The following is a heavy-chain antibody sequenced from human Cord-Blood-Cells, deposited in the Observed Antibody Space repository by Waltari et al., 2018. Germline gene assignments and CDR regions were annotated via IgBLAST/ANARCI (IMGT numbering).Heavy chain of an antibody. CDR3: ARRPTLYYDFWSDYGMDV. V-gene: IGHV1-69*06. CDR2: IIPIFGTA. CDR1: GGTFSSYA. J-gene: IGHJ6*02. D-gene: IGHD3-3*01. Sequence: QVQLVQSGAEVKKPGSSVKVSCKASGGTFSSYAISWVRQAPGQGLEWMGGIIPIFGTANYAQKFQGRVTITADKSTSTAYVELSSLRSEDTAVYYCARRPTLYYDFWSDYGMDVWGQGTTVTVSS.